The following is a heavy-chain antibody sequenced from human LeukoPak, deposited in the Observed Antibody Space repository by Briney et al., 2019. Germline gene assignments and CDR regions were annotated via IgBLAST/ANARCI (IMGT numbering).Heavy chain of an antibody. D-gene: IGHD3-22*01. CDR2: MNPNSGNT. Sequence: GASVKVSCKASGYTFTSYDINWARQATGQGLEWMGWMNPNSGNTGYAQKFQGRVTMTRNTSISTAYMELSSLRSEDTAVYYCARASIAMIVVVPYYFDYWGQGTLVTVSS. CDR1: GYTFTSYD. CDR3: ARASIAMIVVVPYYFDY. J-gene: IGHJ4*02. V-gene: IGHV1-8*01.